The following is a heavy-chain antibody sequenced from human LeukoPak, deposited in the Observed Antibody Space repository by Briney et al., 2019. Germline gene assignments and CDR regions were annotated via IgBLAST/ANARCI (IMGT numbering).Heavy chain of an antibody. CDR3: ARAGYCSGGSCYGSDY. J-gene: IGHJ4*02. D-gene: IGHD2-15*01. CDR2: IYSGGNT. V-gene: IGHV3-66*01. CDR1: GFTVSSSY. Sequence: HPGGSLRLSCAASGFTVSSSYMSWVRQAPGKGLAWVSVIYSGGNTFYADSVKGRFTISRDNSKNTLYLQMDSLRAEDTAVYYCARAGYCSGGSCYGSDYWGQGTLVSVSS.